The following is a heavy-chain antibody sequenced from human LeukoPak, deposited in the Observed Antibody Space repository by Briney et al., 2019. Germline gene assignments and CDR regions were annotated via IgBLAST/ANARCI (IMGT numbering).Heavy chain of an antibody. Sequence: GGSLRLSCAASGFTVSSNYMSWVRQAPGKGLEWVSVIYSGGSTYYADSVKGRFTISRDNSKNTLYLQMNSLRAEDTAVYYCARGLSHYYYGMGVWGQGTTVTVSS. CDR3: ARGLSHYYYGMGV. CDR1: GFTVSSNY. D-gene: IGHD3-16*02. V-gene: IGHV3-53*01. J-gene: IGHJ6*02. CDR2: IYSGGST.